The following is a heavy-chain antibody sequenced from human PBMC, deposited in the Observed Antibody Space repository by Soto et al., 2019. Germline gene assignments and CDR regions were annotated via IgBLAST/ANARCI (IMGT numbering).Heavy chain of an antibody. CDR3: VRGERGACSSTSFSDAFDL. CDR1: GGSISSGDYY. Sequence: QVQLQESGPGLVKPSQTLSLTCTVSGGSISSGDYYWNWIRQPPGKGLEWIGSIYYSGSTYYSPSLKNRVTISVGTSKNQFSLKLSAVTAAGTAVCYCVRGERGACSSTSFSDAFDLWGRGTMVAVSS. CDR2: IYYSGST. D-gene: IGHD2-2*01. V-gene: IGHV4-30-4*01. J-gene: IGHJ3*01.